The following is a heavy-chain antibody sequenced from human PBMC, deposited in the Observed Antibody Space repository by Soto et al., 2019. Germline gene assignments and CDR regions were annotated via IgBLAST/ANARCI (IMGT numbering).Heavy chain of an antibody. D-gene: IGHD6-6*01. CDR3: ARDRYSSSFRSWQQLVYEDWFDP. J-gene: IGHJ5*02. CDR2: ISYDGSNK. V-gene: IGHV3-30-3*01. CDR1: GFTFSSYD. Sequence: PGGSLRLSCAASGFTFSSYDMHWVRQAPGKGLEWVAVISYDGSNKYYADSVKGRFTISRDNSKNTLYLQMNSLRAEDTAVYYCARDRYSSSFRSWQQLVYEDWFDPWGQGTLVTVSS.